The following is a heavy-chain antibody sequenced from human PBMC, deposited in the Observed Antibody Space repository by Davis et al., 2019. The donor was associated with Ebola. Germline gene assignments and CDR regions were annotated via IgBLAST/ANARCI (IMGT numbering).Heavy chain of an antibody. D-gene: IGHD2-8*02. J-gene: IGHJ4*02. V-gene: IGHV3-74*01. Sequence: PGGSLRLSCAASGFTLSMHWMDWFRQGPGKGLEWVARMRSDGTSRSYADSVKGRFTISRDNSRNTVSLQMGSLRVDDTAVYYCAKSFLHTGPHMSEFRGVDYWGQGTVVTVSS. CDR3: AKSFLHTGPHMSEFRGVDY. CDR2: MRSDGTSR. CDR1: GFTLSMHW.